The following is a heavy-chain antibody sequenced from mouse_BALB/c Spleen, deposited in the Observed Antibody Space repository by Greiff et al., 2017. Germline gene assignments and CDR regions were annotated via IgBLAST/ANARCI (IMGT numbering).Heavy chain of an antibody. J-gene: IGHJ3*01. Sequence: VQRVESGPEVVRPGVSVKISCKGSGYTFTDYAVHWVKQSHAKSLEWIGVISTYNGNTNYNQKFKGKATMTVDKSSSTAYMELARLTSEDSAIYYCAREGLVRGFAYWGQGTLVTVSA. V-gene: IGHV1-67*01. D-gene: IGHD2-10*02. CDR3: AREGLVRGFAY. CDR1: GYTFTDYA. CDR2: ISTYNGNT.